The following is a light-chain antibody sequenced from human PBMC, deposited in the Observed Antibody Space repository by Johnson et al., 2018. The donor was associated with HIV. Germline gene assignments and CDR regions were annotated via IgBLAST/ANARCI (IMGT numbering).Light chain of an antibody. CDR2: DNN. V-gene: IGLV1-51*01. CDR3: GTWDSSLSAPLYV. Sequence: QSVLTQPPSVSAAPGQKVTISCSGSSSNIGNNYVSWYQQLPGTAHKLLIYDNNKRPSGIPDRFSGSKSGTSATLGITGLQTGDEADYYCGTWDSSLSAPLYVFGTGTKVTVL. J-gene: IGLJ1*01. CDR1: SSNIGNNY.